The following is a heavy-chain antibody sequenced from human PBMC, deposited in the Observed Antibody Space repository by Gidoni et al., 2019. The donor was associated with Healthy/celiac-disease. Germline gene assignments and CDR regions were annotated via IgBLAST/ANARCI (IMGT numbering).Heavy chain of an antibody. CDR1: GFTVSSYS. CDR2: ISSSSSYI. Sequence: EVQLVESGGGLVKPGGSLRLSCAAAGFTVSSYSMNWVRQAPGKGLEWVSSISSSSSYIYYADSVKGRFTISRDNAKNSLYLQMNSLRAEDTAVYYCARMGVGGWSGYDFYAFDIWGQGTMVTVSS. V-gene: IGHV3-21*01. D-gene: IGHD3-3*01. J-gene: IGHJ3*02. CDR3: ARMGVGGWSGYDFYAFDI.